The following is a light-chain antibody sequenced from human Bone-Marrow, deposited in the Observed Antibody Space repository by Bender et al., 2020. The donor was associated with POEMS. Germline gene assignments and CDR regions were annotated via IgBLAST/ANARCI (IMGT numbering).Light chain of an antibody. CDR3: CSYAGTIYHII. CDR1: SSDVGAYNY. J-gene: IGLJ2*01. CDR2: DVN. V-gene: IGLV2-8*01. Sequence: QSALTQPPSASGSLGQSVTISCTGSSSDVGAYNYVSWYQQSLGKAPKLIIYDVNKRPSGVPDRLSGSKSDNTASLTVSGLQPEDEADYYCCSYAGTIYHIIFGGGTKLTVL.